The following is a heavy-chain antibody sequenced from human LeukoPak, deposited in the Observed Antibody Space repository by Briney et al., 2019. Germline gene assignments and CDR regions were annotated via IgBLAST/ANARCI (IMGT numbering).Heavy chain of an antibody. CDR3: ASYKTYYDSSGNPFDY. CDR1: GSSINSVYS. Sequence: PSETLSLTCTVFGSSINSVYSWGWIRQPPGKGLEWIGSIYHNGNTYYSSSLKSRVTISVHTSENQFSLKLSSVTAADTAVYYCASYKTYYDSSGNPFDYWGQGTLVTVSS. CDR2: IYHNGNT. V-gene: IGHV4-38-2*02. D-gene: IGHD3-22*01. J-gene: IGHJ4*02.